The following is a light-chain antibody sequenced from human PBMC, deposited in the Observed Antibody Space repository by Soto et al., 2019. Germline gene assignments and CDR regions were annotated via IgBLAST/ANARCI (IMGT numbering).Light chain of an antibody. Sequence: DLQMTQSPSTLSASVGDRVTITCRASQSTSTWLAWYQHKPGKAPNLLIYKASSLESGVPSRFSGSGSGTEFTLTISSLQPDDVATYYCQQYGRYRTFGQGTKVEI. J-gene: IGKJ1*01. V-gene: IGKV1-5*03. CDR2: KAS. CDR1: QSTSTW. CDR3: QQYGRYRT.